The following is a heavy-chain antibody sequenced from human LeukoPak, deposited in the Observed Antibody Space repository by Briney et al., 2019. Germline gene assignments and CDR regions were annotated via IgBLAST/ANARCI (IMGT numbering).Heavy chain of an antibody. CDR3: ARDRYYDFWSGSHYFDY. J-gene: IGHJ4*02. CDR1: GGTFSSYA. CDR2: IIPMFGTA. V-gene: IGHV1-69*06. D-gene: IGHD3-3*01. Sequence: SVKVSCKASGGTFSSYAISWVRQAPGQGLEWMGVIIPMFGTANYAQKFQGRVTITADKSTTTAYMELSSLRSVDTAMYYCARDRYYDFWSGSHYFDYWGQGTLVTVSS.